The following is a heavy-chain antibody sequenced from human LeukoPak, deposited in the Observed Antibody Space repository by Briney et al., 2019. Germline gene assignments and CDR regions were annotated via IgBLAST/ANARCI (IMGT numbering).Heavy chain of an antibody. V-gene: IGHV3-11*01. Sequence: GGSLRLSCAASGFAFSDYYMSWIRQAPGKGLEWVSYISSSGNNIYYGDSVKGRFTISRDNAKNSLYLQMNSVRVEDTAAYYCASRGPYYYDSSGYYDYWGQGTLVTVSS. J-gene: IGHJ4*02. CDR3: ASRGPYYYDSSGYYDY. D-gene: IGHD3-22*01. CDR1: GFAFSDYY. CDR2: ISSSGNNI.